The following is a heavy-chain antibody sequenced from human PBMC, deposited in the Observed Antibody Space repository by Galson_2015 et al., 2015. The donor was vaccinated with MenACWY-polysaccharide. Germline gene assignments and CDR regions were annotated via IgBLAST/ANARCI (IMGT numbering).Heavy chain of an antibody. CDR3: ARDSENLDY. J-gene: IGHJ4*02. D-gene: IGHD6-19*01. CDR2: ISAGNGRA. Sequence: SVKVSCKASGYIFTNYAMHWVRQAPGQSFEWMGWISAGNGRAEYSQKFQGRVTITRDTSASTAYMEVSSLRSEDTAVYYCARDSENLDYWGQGTLVTVSS. V-gene: IGHV1-3*01. CDR1: GYIFTNYA.